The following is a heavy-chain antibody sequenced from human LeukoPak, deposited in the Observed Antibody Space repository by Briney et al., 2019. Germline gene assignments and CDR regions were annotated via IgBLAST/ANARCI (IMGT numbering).Heavy chain of an antibody. J-gene: IGHJ4*02. D-gene: IGHD2-21*01. V-gene: IGHV3-23*01. CDR2: ISDSGDRT. Sequence: GGSLRLSCAASGFTFSSYAMSWVRQAPGKGLEWVSSISDSGDRTFYADSVKGRFTISRDNSKNTLFLQVNSLRAEDTAVYYCAKTPGPRYLNYWGQGTLVTVSS. CDR3: AKTPGPRYLNY. CDR1: GFTFSSYA.